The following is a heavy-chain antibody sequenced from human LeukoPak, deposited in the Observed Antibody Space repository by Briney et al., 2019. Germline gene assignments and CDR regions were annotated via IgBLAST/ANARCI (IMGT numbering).Heavy chain of an antibody. CDR2: IRYDGSNK. J-gene: IGHJ3*02. Sequence: PGGSLRLSCAASEFTFSSYGMHWVRQAPGKGLEWVAFIRYDGSNKYYADSVKGRFTISRDNSKNTLYLQMNSLRAEDTAVYYCAKDTRTYYYDSSGYGDAFDIWGQGTMVTVSS. CDR1: EFTFSSYG. CDR3: AKDTRTYYYDSSGYGDAFDI. V-gene: IGHV3-30*02. D-gene: IGHD3-22*01.